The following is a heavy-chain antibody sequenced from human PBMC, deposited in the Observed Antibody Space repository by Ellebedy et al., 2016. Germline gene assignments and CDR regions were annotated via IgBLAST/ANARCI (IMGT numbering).Heavy chain of an antibody. Sequence: SETLSLXXAVYGGSFSGYYWSWIRQPPGKGLEWIGEINHSGSTNYNPSLKSRVTISVDTSKNQFSLKLSSVTAADTAVYYCARRGGEAYYDFWRGRFDYWGQGTLVTVSS. CDR1: GGSFSGYY. D-gene: IGHD3-3*01. CDR3: ARRGGEAYYDFWRGRFDY. J-gene: IGHJ4*02. CDR2: INHSGST. V-gene: IGHV4-34*01.